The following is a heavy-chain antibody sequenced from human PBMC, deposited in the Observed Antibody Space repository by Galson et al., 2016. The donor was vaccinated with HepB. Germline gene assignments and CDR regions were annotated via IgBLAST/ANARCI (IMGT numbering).Heavy chain of an antibody. V-gene: IGHV6-1*01. CDR2: TYYRSKWYN. D-gene: IGHD5-18*01. J-gene: IGHJ6*02. Sequence: CAISGDSVSSNSAAWNWIRQSPSRGLEWLGRTYYRSKWYNDYAVSVKSRITINPDTSKNQFSLHLNSVTPEDTAVYYCARDNWKMRGYTYGHTTANYGMDVWGQGTTVTVSS. CDR1: GDSVSSNSAA. CDR3: ARDNWKMRGYTYGHTTANYGMDV.